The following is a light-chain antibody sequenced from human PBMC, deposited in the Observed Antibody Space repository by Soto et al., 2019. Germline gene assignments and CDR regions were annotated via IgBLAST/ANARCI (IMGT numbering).Light chain of an antibody. J-gene: IGKJ1*01. Sequence: AIQMTQSPSSLSASVGDRVTITCRASQGIRTDLDWYQQKPGKAPKLLIYAASSLQSGVPSRFSGSGSGTDFTLTISSLQPEDFATYYCLQDYTYPRTFGQGTKVEIK. CDR2: AAS. V-gene: IGKV1-6*01. CDR1: QGIRTD. CDR3: LQDYTYPRT.